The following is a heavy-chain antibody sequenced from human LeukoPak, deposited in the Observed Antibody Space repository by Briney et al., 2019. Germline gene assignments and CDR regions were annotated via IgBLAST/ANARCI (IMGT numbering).Heavy chain of an antibody. CDR2: MNPNSGNT. CDR1: GYTFTSSV. J-gene: IGHJ4*02. Sequence: GASVKVSCKASGYTFTSSVINWVRQATGQGLEWMGWMNPNSGNTGYAQKFQGRVTMTRNASISTAYMELSSLRSEDTAVYYCARALVYCGGDCYLNYWGQGTLVTVSS. V-gene: IGHV1-8*01. D-gene: IGHD2-21*02. CDR3: ARALVYCGGDCYLNY.